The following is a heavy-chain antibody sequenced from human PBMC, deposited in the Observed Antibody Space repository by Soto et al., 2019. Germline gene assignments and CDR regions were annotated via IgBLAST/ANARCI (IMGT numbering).Heavy chain of an antibody. Sequence: SETLSLTCTVSGASISGFYWSWIRKSAGKGLEWIGRIYATGTTDYNPSLKSRVMMSVDTSKKQFSLKLRSVTAADTAVYFCVRDGTKTLRDWFDPWGQGISVTVSS. V-gene: IGHV4-4*07. D-gene: IGHD1-1*01. J-gene: IGHJ5*02. CDR3: VRDGTKTLRDWFDP. CDR2: IYATGTT. CDR1: GASISGFY.